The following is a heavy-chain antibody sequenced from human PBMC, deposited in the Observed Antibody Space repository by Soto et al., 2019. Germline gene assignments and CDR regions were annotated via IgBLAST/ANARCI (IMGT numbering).Heavy chain of an antibody. CDR2: MNPNSGNT. Sequence: ASVKVSCKASGYTFTSYDINWVRQATGQGLEWMGWMNPNSGNTGYAQKFQGRVTMTRNTSISTAYMELSSLRSEDTAVYYCARVLSPVMKVAGTRGRTWRDYWGQGTLVTVSS. J-gene: IGHJ4*02. CDR3: ARVLSPVMKVAGTRGRTWRDY. V-gene: IGHV1-8*01. CDR1: GYTFTSYD. D-gene: IGHD6-19*01.